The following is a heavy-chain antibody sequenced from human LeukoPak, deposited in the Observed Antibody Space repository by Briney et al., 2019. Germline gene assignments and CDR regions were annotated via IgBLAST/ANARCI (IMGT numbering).Heavy chain of an antibody. CDR2: ISSSSSYT. J-gene: IGHJ4*02. V-gene: IGHV3-11*06. CDR1: GFTFSDYY. D-gene: IGHD2-15*01. Sequence: GGSLRLSCAASGFTFSDYYMSWIRQAPGKGLEWVSYISSSSSYTNYADSVKGRFTISRDNAKNSLYLQMNSLRAEDTAVYYCARVVDCSGDSCFMFPDYWGQGTLVTVSS. CDR3: ARVVDCSGDSCFMFPDY.